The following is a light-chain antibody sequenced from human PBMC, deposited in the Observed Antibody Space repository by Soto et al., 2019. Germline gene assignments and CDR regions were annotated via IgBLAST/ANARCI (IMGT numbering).Light chain of an antibody. CDR3: QHYVYPQWT. V-gene: IGKV3-20*01. CDR1: QTGSNSY. CDR2: GVS. Sequence: IVLTQSPGTLSLSPGERATLSCRASQTGSNSYLAWYQQKSGQAPRLLIYGVSTRATGIPDRFSGSGSGTEFALTISRLEPEDFAVYICQHYVYPQWTFGPGT. J-gene: IGKJ1*01.